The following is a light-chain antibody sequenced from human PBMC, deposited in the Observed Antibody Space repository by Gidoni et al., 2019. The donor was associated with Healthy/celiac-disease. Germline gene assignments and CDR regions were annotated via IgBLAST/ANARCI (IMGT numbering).Light chain of an antibody. J-gene: IGLJ1*01. Sequence: QSMLTQPPSASVTPGQRVTISCSGSSPNIGTNFVSWYKHLPGTAPTLLIHSNNERPSGVPERFSASKSGTSASLAISGLRSEDEADYYCAAWDDSMTGYVFGSGTKVNVL. CDR2: SNN. V-gene: IGLV1-47*02. CDR1: SPNIGTNF. CDR3: AAWDDSMTGYV.